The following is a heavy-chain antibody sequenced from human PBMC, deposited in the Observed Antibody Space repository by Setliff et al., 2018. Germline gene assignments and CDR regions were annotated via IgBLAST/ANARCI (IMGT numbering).Heavy chain of an antibody. D-gene: IGHD5-18*01. CDR1: GGSFSNYY. CDR3: VRDRTAYSYGLDV. Sequence: SETLSLTCTVYGGSFSNYYWGWIRQSPGKGLEWIGEINDSGTTNFNPSLKTRVTMSVDTSKNQFALNLRSVTAADAAVYYCVRDRTAYSYGLDVWGQGTTVTVS. CDR2: INDSGTT. J-gene: IGHJ6*02. V-gene: IGHV4-34*01.